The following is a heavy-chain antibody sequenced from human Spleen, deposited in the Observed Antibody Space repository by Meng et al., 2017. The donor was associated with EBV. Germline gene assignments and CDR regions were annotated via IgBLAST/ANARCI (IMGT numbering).Heavy chain of an antibody. CDR2: INHSGST. D-gene: IGHD6-6*01. V-gene: IGHV4-34*01. J-gene: IGHJ5*02. Sequence: QGQEQQWGAGLLKPSEPLSLTCAVYDTSFSGYFWSWIRQSPGKRLEWIGEINHSGSTSYNPSLKSRVAISVDTSKNQFSLKLRSVTAADTAVYYCAKGRTVARSPWFDPWGQGALVTVSS. CDR1: DTSFSGYF. CDR3: AKGRTVARSPWFDP.